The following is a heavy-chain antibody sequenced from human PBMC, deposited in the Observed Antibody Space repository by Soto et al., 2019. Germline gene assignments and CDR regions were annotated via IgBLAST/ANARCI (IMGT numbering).Heavy chain of an antibody. D-gene: IGHD1-1*01. J-gene: IGHJ4*02. CDR2: INESGST. CDR1: GQSFSGHS. Sequence: QVQLQQWGAGLVKPSETLSLSCAVYGQSFSGHSWAWIRQPPGTGLEWIGEINESGSTYYNPSLKSRVTISTDTSKTQFSLKLSSVSAADTAAYFCARGSGIVALPGELEDVNYDYWGQGTLVNVSS. V-gene: IGHV4-34*01. CDR3: ARGSGIVALPGELEDVNYDY.